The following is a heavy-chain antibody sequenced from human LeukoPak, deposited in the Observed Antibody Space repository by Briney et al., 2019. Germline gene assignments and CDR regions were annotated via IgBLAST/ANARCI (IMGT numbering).Heavy chain of an antibody. CDR3: ARDGQAFNSNWDYFEY. J-gene: IGHJ4*02. Sequence: VGSLRLSCVASGFTFDTFAMSWVRQAPGKGLEWVSGIGNTETYYADSVKGRFTISRDNSKSTIYLHMNNLRAEDTALYYCARDGQAFNSNWDYFEYWGQGTPVTVSS. D-gene: IGHD7-27*01. V-gene: IGHV3-23*01. CDR1: GFTFDTFA. CDR2: IGNTET.